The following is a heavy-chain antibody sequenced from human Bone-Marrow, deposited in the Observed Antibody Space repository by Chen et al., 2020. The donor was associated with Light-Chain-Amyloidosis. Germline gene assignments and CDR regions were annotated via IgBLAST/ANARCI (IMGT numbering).Heavy chain of an antibody. V-gene: IGHV4-31*03. CDR2: IYTSGST. CDR3: ASGLTTGTATAVFYQFAMDV. Sequence: QVHLQESGPGLVKPSQTLSLICSVSGASASRGGVYWSWIRQHPGKGLEWIGHIYTSGSTTYSPSLKSRITLSIDSSKTQISLKMSSVTAADTAVYYCASGLTTGTATAVFYQFAMDVWGQGTTVTVSS. J-gene: IGHJ6*02. CDR1: GASASRGGVY. D-gene: IGHD1-1*01.